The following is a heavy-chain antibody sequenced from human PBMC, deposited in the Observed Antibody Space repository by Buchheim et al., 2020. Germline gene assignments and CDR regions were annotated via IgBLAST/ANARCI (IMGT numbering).Heavy chain of an antibody. CDR3: TAKDTALAH. J-gene: IGHJ4*02. CDR1: GFTFSNAW. V-gene: IGHV3-15*04. Sequence: EVQLVESGGGLVKPGGSLRLSCAASGFTFSNAWMSWVRQAPGKGLEWVDRIESETYGATTDYAAPVKGRFTISRDDSQNTVYLQMNSLRNEDTAVYYCTAKDTALAHWGQGT. D-gene: IGHD5-18*01. CDR2: IESETYGATT.